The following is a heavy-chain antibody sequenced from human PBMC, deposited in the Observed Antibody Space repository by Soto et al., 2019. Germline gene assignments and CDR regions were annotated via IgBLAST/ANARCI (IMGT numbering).Heavy chain of an antibody. Sequence: QVQLVESGGGVVQPGRSLRLSCAASGFTFSSYGMHWVRQAPGKGLQCVAAISYDGSNEDYVDSVKGRFTISRDNSKNTLYLQMNSLIAEDTAVYYCAKAGIYDTFDIWGQGTMVTVSS. J-gene: IGHJ3*02. CDR3: AKAGIYDTFDI. V-gene: IGHV3-30*18. CDR2: ISYDGSNE. D-gene: IGHD5-12*01. CDR1: GFTFSSYG.